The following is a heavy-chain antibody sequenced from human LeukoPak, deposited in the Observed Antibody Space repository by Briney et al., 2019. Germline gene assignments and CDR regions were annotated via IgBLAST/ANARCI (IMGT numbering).Heavy chain of an antibody. D-gene: IGHD3-22*01. Sequence: SETLSLTCAVYGGSFSGYYWTWIRQTPEKGLEWIGEMNPSGSTNYNPSLKSRITISVDTSKNQFSLELSSVTAADTAVYYCARGRQDVTMIVVVMTAVSYYLDVWGKGTTVTVS. J-gene: IGHJ6*03. V-gene: IGHV4-34*01. CDR3: ARGRQDVTMIVVVMTAVSYYLDV. CDR2: MNPSGST. CDR1: GGSFSGYY.